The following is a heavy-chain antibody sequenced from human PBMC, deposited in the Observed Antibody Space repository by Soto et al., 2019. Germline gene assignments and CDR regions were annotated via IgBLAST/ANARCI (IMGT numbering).Heavy chain of an antibody. CDR1: GGSFSGYY. V-gene: IGHV4-34*01. CDR3: ARGRHYDYIWGSYRPHYFDY. D-gene: IGHD3-16*02. Sequence: PSETLSLTCAVYGGSFSGYYWSWIRQPPGKGLEWIGEINHSGSTNYNPSLKSRVTISVDTSKNQFSLKLSSVTAADTAVYYCARGRHYDYIWGSYRPHYFDYWGQGTLVTVSS. J-gene: IGHJ4*02. CDR2: INHSGST.